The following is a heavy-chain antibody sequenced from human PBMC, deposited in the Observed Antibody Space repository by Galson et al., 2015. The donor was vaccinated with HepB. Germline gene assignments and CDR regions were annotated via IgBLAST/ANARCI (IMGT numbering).Heavy chain of an antibody. CDR3: AKCEVDRTGSRSSGWCNWVDP. CDR1: GFTFSSYW. CDR2: IKQDGSEK. Sequence: SLRLSCAASGFTFSSYWMSWVRQAPGKGLEWVANIKQDGSEKYYVDSVKGRFTISRDNAKNSVYLQMNSLRAEGTAIYYCAKCEVDRTGSRSSGWCNWVDPWGQGTLVTVSS. V-gene: IGHV3-7*03. D-gene: IGHD6-19*01. J-gene: IGHJ5*02.